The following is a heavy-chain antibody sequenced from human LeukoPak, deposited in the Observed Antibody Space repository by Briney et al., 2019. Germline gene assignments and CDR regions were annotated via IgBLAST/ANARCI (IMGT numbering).Heavy chain of an antibody. CDR2: INSDGSST. CDR1: GFTFSSYW. D-gene: IGHD3-9*01. V-gene: IGHV3-74*01. J-gene: IGHJ4*02. CDR3: ARDRQDCDILTGYYPTGGTNY. Sequence: GGSLRLSCAASGFTFSSYWMHWVRQAPGKGLVWVSRINSDGSSTSYADSVKGRFTISRDNAKNTLYLQMNSLRAEDTAVYYCARDRQDCDILTGYYPTGGTNYWGQGTLVTVSS.